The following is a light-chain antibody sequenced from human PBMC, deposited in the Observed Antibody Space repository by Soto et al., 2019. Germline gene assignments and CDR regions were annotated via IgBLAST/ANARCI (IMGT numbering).Light chain of an antibody. V-gene: IGKV2-30*01. CDR2: KVS. J-gene: IGKJ4*01. CDR3: MQGSNWPLT. CDR1: QSPEYRDGNIY. Sequence: DVVMTQSPLSLPVTLGQPASISCRSSQSPEYRDGNIYLNWFHQRPGQSPRRLIYKVSNRDSGVPDRFSGSGSDTDFTLKISRVEADDVGVYYCMQGSNWPLTFGGGTKVEIK.